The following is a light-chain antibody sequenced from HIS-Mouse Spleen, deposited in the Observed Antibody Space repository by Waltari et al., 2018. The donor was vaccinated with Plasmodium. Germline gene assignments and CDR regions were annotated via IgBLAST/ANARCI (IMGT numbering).Light chain of an antibody. CDR1: ALPKKY. CDR2: EDS. J-gene: IGLJ3*02. CDR3: YSTDSSGNHRV. Sequence: SYELTQPPSVSVSPGQTARITCSGDALPKKYAYWYQQKSGQAPVLVIYEDSKRPSGIPERFSGSNSGTMVTLTISGAQVEDEADYYCYSTDSSGNHRVFGGGTKLTVL. V-gene: IGLV3-10*01.